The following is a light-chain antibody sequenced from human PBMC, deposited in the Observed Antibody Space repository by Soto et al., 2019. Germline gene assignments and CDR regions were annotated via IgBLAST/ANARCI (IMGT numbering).Light chain of an antibody. CDR1: QSVSSSY. Sequence: IVLTQSPGTLSLSPGERATLSCRASQSVSSSYLAWYQQKPGQAPRLLIYGASSRATGIPDRFSGSGSGTDFTLTISRLVPEDFAVYYCQQYETFGQRTKVDIK. CDR2: GAS. V-gene: IGKV3-20*01. CDR3: QQYET. J-gene: IGKJ1*01.